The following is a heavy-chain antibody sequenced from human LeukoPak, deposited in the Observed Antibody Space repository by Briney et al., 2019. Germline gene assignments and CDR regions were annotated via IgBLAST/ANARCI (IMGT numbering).Heavy chain of an antibody. CDR3: ARERVGGLFRYFDWSQRGGAFDI. Sequence: ASVKVSCKASGGTFSSYAISWVRQAPGQGLEWMGGIIPIFGTANYAQKFQGRVTITADESTSTAYMELSSLRSEDTAVYYCARERVGGLFRYFDWSQRGGAFDIWGQGTMVTVSS. V-gene: IGHV1-69*13. D-gene: IGHD3-9*01. CDR1: GGTFSSYA. J-gene: IGHJ3*02. CDR2: IIPIFGTA.